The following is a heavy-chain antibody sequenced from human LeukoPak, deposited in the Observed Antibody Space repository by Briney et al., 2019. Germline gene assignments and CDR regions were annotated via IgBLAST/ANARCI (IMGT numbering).Heavy chain of an antibody. Sequence: SETLSLTCAVYGGSFSGSYWYWIRQPPGKGLESIGEINHSGSTNYNPSLKSRVTISVDTSKNQFSLKLSSVTAADTAVYYCARASSTLYYGGTKSLDYWGQGTLVTVSS. CDR3: ARASSTLYYGGTKSLDY. D-gene: IGHD3-10*01. V-gene: IGHV4-34*01. CDR1: GGSFSGSY. J-gene: IGHJ4*02. CDR2: INHSGST.